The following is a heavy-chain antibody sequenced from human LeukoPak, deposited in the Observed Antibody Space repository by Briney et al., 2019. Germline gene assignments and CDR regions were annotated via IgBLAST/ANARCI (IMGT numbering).Heavy chain of an antibody. Sequence: GGSLRLSCAASGFTFSNAWMSWVRQAPGKGLEWVGRIKSKTDGGTTDYAAPVKGRFTISRDDSKNTLYLQMNSLKTEDTAVYYCTTGYYDILTAEGEDYYYYMDVWGKGTTVTVSS. CDR2: IKSKTDGGTT. CDR1: GFTFSNAW. CDR3: TTGYYDILTAEGEDYYYYMDV. J-gene: IGHJ6*03. V-gene: IGHV3-15*01. D-gene: IGHD3-9*01.